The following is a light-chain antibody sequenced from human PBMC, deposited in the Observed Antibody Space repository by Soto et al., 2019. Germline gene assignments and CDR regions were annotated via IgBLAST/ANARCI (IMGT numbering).Light chain of an antibody. Sequence: MVLTQSPGTLPLSPGERATLSCRASQSISSYLAWYQQKPGQPPRLLIYGASTRATGIPDRFSGSGSGTDFPLTISRLEPEDFAVYYCQQYGRSPRTFGQGTKVDIK. CDR2: GAS. V-gene: IGKV3-20*01. CDR1: QSISSY. J-gene: IGKJ1*01. CDR3: QQYGRSPRT.